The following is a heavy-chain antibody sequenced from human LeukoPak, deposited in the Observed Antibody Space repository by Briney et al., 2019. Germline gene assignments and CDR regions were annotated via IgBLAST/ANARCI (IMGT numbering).Heavy chain of an antibody. CDR3: AKDLPDRYSLEY. Sequence: GRSLRLSCAASGFTFRNYAMYWVRQAPGKGLEWVAFTNYDGSDRCYADSVKGRFTVSRHNPKNTLYLQMNSLRTEDTAVYYCAKDLPDRYSLEYWGQGTMVTVPS. J-gene: IGHJ4*02. CDR2: TNYDGSDR. V-gene: IGHV3-30*18. CDR1: GFTFRNYA. D-gene: IGHD2-15*01.